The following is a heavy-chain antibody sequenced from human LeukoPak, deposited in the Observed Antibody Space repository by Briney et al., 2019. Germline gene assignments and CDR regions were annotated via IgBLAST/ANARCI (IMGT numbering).Heavy chain of an antibody. CDR1: GFTFSSYA. CDR2: ISNTGSNT. V-gene: IGHV3-23*01. D-gene: IGHD3-3*01. CDR3: AARRGYYHYMDV. J-gene: IGHJ6*03. Sequence: PGGSLRLSCATSGFTFSSYAVAWVRQAPGKGLEWASSISNTGSNTYYADSVKGRFTISRDNSKSTLSLQMNSLTAEDTAVYYCAARRGYYHYMDVWGKGTTVTVSS.